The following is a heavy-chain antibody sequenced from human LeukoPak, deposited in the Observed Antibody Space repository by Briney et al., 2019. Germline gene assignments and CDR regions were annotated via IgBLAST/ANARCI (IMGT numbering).Heavy chain of an antibody. CDR2: ISYDGSNK. CDR1: GFPFSSYG. D-gene: IGHD2-21*02. V-gene: IGHV3-30*18. CDR3: AKKYCGGDCYLDGFDY. J-gene: IGHJ4*02. Sequence: GRSLRLSCAASGFPFSSYGVHWVRQAPGKGLAWVAVISYDGSNKYYADSVKGRFTISRDNSKNTLYLQMNSLRAEDTAVYYCAKKYCGGDCYLDGFDYWGQGTLVTVSS.